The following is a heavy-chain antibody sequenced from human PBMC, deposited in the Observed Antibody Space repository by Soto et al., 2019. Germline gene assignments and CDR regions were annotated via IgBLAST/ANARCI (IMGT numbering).Heavy chain of an antibody. Sequence: GGSLRISCAASGFSFSSYGMHWVREAPGKGLEWVAVISYDGSNKYYADSVKGRFTISRDNSKNTLYLQMNSLRAEDTAVYYCAQDLGYTLDYSCQGTLVSLSS. V-gene: IGHV3-30*18. CDR2: ISYDGSNK. CDR1: GFSFSSYG. D-gene: IGHD2-2*02. CDR3: AQDLGYTLDY. J-gene: IGHJ4*02.